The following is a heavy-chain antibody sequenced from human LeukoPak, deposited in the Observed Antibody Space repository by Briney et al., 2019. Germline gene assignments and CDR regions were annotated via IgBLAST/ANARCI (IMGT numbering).Heavy chain of an antibody. J-gene: IGHJ3*02. Sequence: GRSLRLSCAASGFTFSSYAMHWVRQAPGKGLEWVAVISYDGSNKYYADSVKGRFTISRDNSKNTLYLQMNSLRAEDTAVYYCARDVGIAAADPGGAFDIWGQGTMVTVSS. CDR3: ARDVGIAAADPGGAFDI. CDR2: ISYDGSNK. CDR1: GFTFSSYA. D-gene: IGHD6-13*01. V-gene: IGHV3-30-3*01.